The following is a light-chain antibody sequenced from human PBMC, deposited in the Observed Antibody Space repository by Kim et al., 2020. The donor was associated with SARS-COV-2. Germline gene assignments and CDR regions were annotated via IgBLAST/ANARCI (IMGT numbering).Light chain of an antibody. Sequence: DIQMTQSPCSLSASVGDRVTITCRASLGISNYLAWYQQKPGKVPKLLIYAASTLQSGVPSRFSGSGFGTDFTLTISSLQPEDVATYYCQKYNTAPWTFGQGTKVDIK. CDR3: QKYNTAPWT. V-gene: IGKV1-27*01. J-gene: IGKJ1*01. CDR2: AAS. CDR1: LGISNY.